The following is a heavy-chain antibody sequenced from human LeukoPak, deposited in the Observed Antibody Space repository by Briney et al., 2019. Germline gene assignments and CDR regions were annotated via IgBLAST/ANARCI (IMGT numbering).Heavy chain of an antibody. CDR3: ARGDYYGSGSWDY. Sequence: SETLSLTCAVSGYSVSTDSYWGWIRQPPGKGLEWIGNIYHDGSTYYNPSLKSRVTISVDTSKNQFSLKLSSVTAADTAVYYCARGDYYGSGSWDYWGQGTLVTVSS. V-gene: IGHV4-38-2*01. D-gene: IGHD3-10*01. CDR1: GYSVSTDSY. CDR2: IYHDGST. J-gene: IGHJ4*02.